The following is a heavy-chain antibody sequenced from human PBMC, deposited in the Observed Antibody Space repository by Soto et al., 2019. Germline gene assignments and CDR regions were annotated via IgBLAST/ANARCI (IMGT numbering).Heavy chain of an antibody. Sequence: GGSLRLSCAASGFTFSSYAMSWVRQAPGKGLEWVSAISGSGGSTYYADSVKGRFTISRDNSKNTLYLQMNSLRAEDTAVYYCAKDRSVYYDILTGYSDAFDIWGQGTMVTVSS. V-gene: IGHV3-23*01. J-gene: IGHJ3*02. CDR1: GFTFSSYA. D-gene: IGHD3-9*01. CDR3: AKDRSVYYDILTGYSDAFDI. CDR2: ISGSGGST.